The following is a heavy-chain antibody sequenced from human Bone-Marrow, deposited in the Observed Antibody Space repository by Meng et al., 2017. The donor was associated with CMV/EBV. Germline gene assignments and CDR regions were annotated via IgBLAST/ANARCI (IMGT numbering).Heavy chain of an antibody. CDR3: ARDNRWEAEP. CDR1: GGSISSSSYY. J-gene: IGHJ5*02. D-gene: IGHD1-26*01. CDR2: IYYSGST. Sequence: SETLSLTCTVSGGSISSSSYYWGWIRQPPGKGLEWIGSIYYSGSTYYNPSLKSRVTISVDTSKNQFSLKLSSVTAADTAVYYCARDNRWEAEPWGQGTLVTVSS. V-gene: IGHV4-39*07.